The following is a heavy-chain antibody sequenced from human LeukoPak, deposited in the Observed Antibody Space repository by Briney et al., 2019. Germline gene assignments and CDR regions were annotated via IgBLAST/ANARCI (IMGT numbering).Heavy chain of an antibody. J-gene: IGHJ4*02. CDR2: ISGSGGST. CDR3: AKVTRGVISPGFDY. CDR1: GFTLSSYA. D-gene: IGHD3-10*01. Sequence: PGGSLRLSCAPSGFTLSSYAMSWVRQAPGKGLEWGSAISGSGGSTYYADSVKGRFTISRDNSKNTLYLQMNSLRDEDTAVYYCAKVTRGVISPGFDYWGQGTLVTVSS. V-gene: IGHV3-23*01.